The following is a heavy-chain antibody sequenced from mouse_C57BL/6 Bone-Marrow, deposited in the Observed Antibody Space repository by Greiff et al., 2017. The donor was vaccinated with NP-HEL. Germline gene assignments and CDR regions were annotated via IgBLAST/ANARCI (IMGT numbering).Heavy chain of an antibody. V-gene: IGHV5-17*01. CDR2: ISSGSSTI. Sequence: EVMLVESGGGLVKPGGSLKLSCAASGFTFSDYGMHWVRQAPEKGLEWVAYISSGSSTIYYADTVKGRFTISRDNAKNTLCLQMTSLRSEDTAMYYCARDGYYGGYAMDYWGQGTSVTVSS. J-gene: IGHJ4*01. CDR1: GFTFSDYG. D-gene: IGHD2-3*01. CDR3: ARDGYYGGYAMDY.